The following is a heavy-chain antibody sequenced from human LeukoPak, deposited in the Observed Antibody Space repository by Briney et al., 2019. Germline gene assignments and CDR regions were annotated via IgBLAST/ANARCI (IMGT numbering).Heavy chain of an antibody. J-gene: IGHJ4*02. CDR3: ARGAAGPGLAYFDY. Sequence: PSETLSLTCTVSGGPISDSYWSWIRQPAGEGLEWIGRVYISGSTNYNPSLKSRVTMSVDTSKNQFSLKLSSVTAADRAVYYCARGAAGPGLAYFDYWGQGTLVSVSS. D-gene: IGHD6-13*01. CDR1: GGPISDSY. CDR2: VYISGST. V-gene: IGHV4-4*07.